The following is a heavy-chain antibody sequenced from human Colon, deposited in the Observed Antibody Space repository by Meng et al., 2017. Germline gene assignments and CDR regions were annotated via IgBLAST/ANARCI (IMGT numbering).Heavy chain of an antibody. Sequence: QVQLQQWGAGLLKPSETLSLTCAVYGGAFSTYYWSWIRQPPGKGLEWIGEINHSGSTNYNPSLKSRVSISVDTSKNQFSLNLNSMTAADTAVYYCASFDHIPRRNYFDYWGQGTLVTVSS. J-gene: IGHJ4*02. V-gene: IGHV4-34*01. CDR2: INHSGST. D-gene: IGHD2-21*01. CDR3: ASFDHIPRRNYFDY. CDR1: GGAFSTYY.